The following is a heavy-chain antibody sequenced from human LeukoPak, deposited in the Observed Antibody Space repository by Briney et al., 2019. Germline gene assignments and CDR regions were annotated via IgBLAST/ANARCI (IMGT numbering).Heavy chain of an antibody. J-gene: IGHJ4*02. V-gene: IGHV1-18*01. CDR1: GYTFTSYG. CDR3: ARASDYVWGSYLGY. D-gene: IGHD3-16*02. Sequence: ASVKVSCKASGYTFTSYGISWVRQAPGQGLEWMGWISAYNGNTNYAQKLQGRVTMTTDTSTSTAYMELRSLRSDDTAVYYCARASDYVWGSYLGYWGQGTLVTVSS. CDR2: ISAYNGNT.